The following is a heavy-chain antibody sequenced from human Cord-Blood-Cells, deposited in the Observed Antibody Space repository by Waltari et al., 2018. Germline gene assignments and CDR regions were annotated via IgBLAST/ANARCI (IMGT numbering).Heavy chain of an antibody. CDR1: GGSFSGYY. D-gene: IGHD6-6*01. J-gene: IGHJ4*02. CDR2: INHSGST. Sequence: QVQLQQWGAGLLKPSETLSLTCAVYGGSFSGYYWSWIRQPPGKGLEWIGEINHSGSTNYNPSLKSRVTISVDTSKNQFSLKLSSVTAADTAVYYCARTWEGIAARPGYFDYWGQGTLVTVSS. V-gene: IGHV4-34*01. CDR3: ARTWEGIAARPGYFDY.